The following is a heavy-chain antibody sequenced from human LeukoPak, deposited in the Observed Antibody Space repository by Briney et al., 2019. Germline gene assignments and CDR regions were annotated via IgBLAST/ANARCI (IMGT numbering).Heavy chain of an antibody. Sequence: SVTVSCKASGGTFSRYAISWVRQAPGQGLEWTGGFIPIFGTTNFAQKFQGRVTITADESTSTAYMELSSLRSEDTAVYYCARGVYVWWELHRNWFDPWGQGTLVTVSS. CDR1: GGTFSRYA. CDR2: FIPIFGTT. J-gene: IGHJ5*02. V-gene: IGHV1-69*13. D-gene: IGHD1-26*01. CDR3: ARGVYVWWELHRNWFDP.